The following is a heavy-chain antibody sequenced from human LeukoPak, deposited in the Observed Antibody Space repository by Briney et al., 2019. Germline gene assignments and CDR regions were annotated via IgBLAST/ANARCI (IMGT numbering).Heavy chain of an antibody. CDR3: ARDSSPDSSGYYY. CDR1: GFTFSMYW. J-gene: IGHJ4*02. Sequence: GGSLRLSCAASGFTFSMYWMSWVRQAPGKGPEWVANIKEDGSEKHYVDSVKGRFTISRDNAKNSLYLQMSSLRAEDTAVYYSARDSSPDSSGYYYWGQGTLVIVSS. D-gene: IGHD3-22*01. V-gene: IGHV3-7*01. CDR2: IKEDGSEK.